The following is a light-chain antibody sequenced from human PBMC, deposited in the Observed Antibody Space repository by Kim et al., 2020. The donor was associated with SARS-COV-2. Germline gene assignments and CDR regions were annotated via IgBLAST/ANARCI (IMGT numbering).Light chain of an antibody. J-gene: IGLJ1*01. V-gene: IGLV2-23*02. CDR1: SSDVGSYDL. CDR2: EVN. CDR3: CSYAGSMTYD. Sequence: QSALTQPASVSGSPGQSITISCTGTSSDVGSYDLVSWYQQHPGKAPKLMIYEVNKRPSGISNRFSGSKSGNTASLTISGLQAEDEADFYCCSYAGSMTYDFGTGNMVADL.